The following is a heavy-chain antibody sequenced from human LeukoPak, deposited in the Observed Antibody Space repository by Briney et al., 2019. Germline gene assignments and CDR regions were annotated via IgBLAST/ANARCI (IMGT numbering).Heavy chain of an antibody. J-gene: IGHJ4*02. D-gene: IGHD3-10*01. CDR3: ARDGNTMVRGSYDFDY. CDR2: ISSSGSTI. Sequence: GGSLRLSCAASGFTFSDYYMSWIRQAPGKGLEWVSYISSSGSTIYYADSVKGRFTISRDNAKNSLYLQMNSLRAEDTAVYYCARDGNTMVRGSYDFDYWGQGTLVTVSS. CDR1: GFTFSDYY. V-gene: IGHV3-11*04.